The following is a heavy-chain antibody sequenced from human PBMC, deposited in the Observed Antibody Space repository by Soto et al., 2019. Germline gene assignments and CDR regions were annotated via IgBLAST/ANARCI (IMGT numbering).Heavy chain of an antibody. CDR2: INSDGSST. CDR3: ARDVARMEYFDY. D-gene: IGHD2-21*01. V-gene: IGHV3-74*01. J-gene: IGHJ4*02. CDR1: GFTFSSYW. Sequence: PGGSLSLSCAASGFTFSSYWMHWVRQAPGKGLVWVSRINSDGSSTSYADSVKGRFTISRDNAKNTLYLQMDSLRAEDTAVYYCARDVARMEYFDYWGQGTLVTVSS.